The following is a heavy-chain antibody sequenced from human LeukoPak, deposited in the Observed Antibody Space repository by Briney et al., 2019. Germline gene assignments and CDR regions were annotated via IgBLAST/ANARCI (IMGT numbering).Heavy chain of an antibody. D-gene: IGHD6-6*01. CDR3: ARRGPAGSSSSGMDV. J-gene: IGHJ6*02. CDR2: TYYRSKWYN. V-gene: IGHV6-1*01. CDR1: GDSVSNNSTV. Sequence: SQTLSLTFAISGDSVSNNSTVWNWIRQSPSRGLEWLGRTYYRSKWYNDYAVSVKSRITINPDTSKNQFSLQLNSVTPEDTAVYYCARRGPAGSSSSGMDVWGQGITVTVSS.